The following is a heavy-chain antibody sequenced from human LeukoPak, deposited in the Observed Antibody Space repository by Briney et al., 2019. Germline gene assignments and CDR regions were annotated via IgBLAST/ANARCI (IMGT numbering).Heavy chain of an antibody. V-gene: IGHV3-21*01. CDR3: ARDPSYASSWYHYMDV. Sequence: GGCLRLSCAASGFTFSSYSMSWVRQAPGRGLGWVSSISSSSSYIYYADSVKGRFTISRDNAKNSLYLQMDSLRAEDTAVYYCARDPSYASSWYHYMDVWGKGTTVTVSS. CDR2: ISSSSSYI. J-gene: IGHJ6*03. CDR1: GFTFSSYS. D-gene: IGHD6-13*01.